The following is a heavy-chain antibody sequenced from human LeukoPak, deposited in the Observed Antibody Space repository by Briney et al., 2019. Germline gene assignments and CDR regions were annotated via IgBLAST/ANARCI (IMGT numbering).Heavy chain of an antibody. CDR1: GFTFSGYA. V-gene: IGHV3-23*01. J-gene: IGHJ6*02. CDR2: FWTDGNT. Sequence: GGSLRLSCAASGFTFSGYAVSWVRQAPGKGLEWVSGFWTDGNTHYAESVRGRFDISRDTSKTTAYLQMNSLRAEDTALYYCARDLDCWVAMDVWGQGTTVTVS. CDR3: ARDLDCWVAMDV. D-gene: IGHD2-21*01.